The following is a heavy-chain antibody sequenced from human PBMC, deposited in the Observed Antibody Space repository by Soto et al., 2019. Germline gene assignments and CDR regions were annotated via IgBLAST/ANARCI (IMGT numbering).Heavy chain of an antibody. CDR1: GFTFNDYW. D-gene: IGHD4-17*01. CDR3: ARGLYHKYGQDC. CDR2: INGEGTTT. Sequence: GGSLRLSCAASGFTFNDYWVHWVRQAPGKGLVWVSRINGEGTTTNYADSVKGRFAISRDNAQNTLYLQMNSLRADDTAVYYCARGLYHKYGQDCWGQGTLVTVSS. V-gene: IGHV3-74*01. J-gene: IGHJ4*02.